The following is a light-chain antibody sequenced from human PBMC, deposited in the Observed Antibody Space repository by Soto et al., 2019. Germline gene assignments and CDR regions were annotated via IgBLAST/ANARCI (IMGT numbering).Light chain of an antibody. CDR1: QDISNY. V-gene: IGKV1-33*01. Sequence: DIQMTQSPSSLSASVGDRVTITCQASQDISNYLNWYQQKPGKAPKLLIYDASNLETGVPSRFSGSGSCTNFTSTISSLQPEDIATSYCLQYYNSSYTFGQGTKLEIK. CDR3: LQYYNSSYT. J-gene: IGKJ2*01. CDR2: DAS.